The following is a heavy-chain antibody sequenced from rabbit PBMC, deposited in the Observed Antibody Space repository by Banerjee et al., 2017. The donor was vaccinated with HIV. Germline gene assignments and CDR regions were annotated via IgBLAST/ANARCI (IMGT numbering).Heavy chain of an antibody. CDR3: ARANGAYDGYGYGTTYYFKL. CDR2: ISAGISGST. J-gene: IGHJ4*01. Sequence: QSLEESGGDLVKPGASLTLTCIASGFDFSSNAMCWVRQAPGKGLEWIGCISAGISGSTYYASWAKGRFTISKSSSTTVTLQMTSLTAADTATYFCARANGAYDGYGYGTTYYFKLWGPGTLVTVS. V-gene: IGHV1S40*01. CDR1: GFDFSSNA. D-gene: IGHD6-1*01.